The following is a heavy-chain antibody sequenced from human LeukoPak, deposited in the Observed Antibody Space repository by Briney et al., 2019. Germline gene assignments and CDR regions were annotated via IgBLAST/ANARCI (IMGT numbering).Heavy chain of an antibody. J-gene: IGHJ6*02. V-gene: IGHV3-13*01. CDR3: ARDSLIAAAGTDYYYYGMDV. D-gene: IGHD6-13*01. CDR1: GFTFSSYD. Sequence: GGSLRLSCAASGFTFSSYDMHWVRQATGKGLEWVSAIGTAGDTYYPGSVKGRFTISRENAKNSLYLQMNSLRAGDTAVYYCARDSLIAAAGTDYYYYGMDVWGQGTTVTVSS. CDR2: IGTAGDT.